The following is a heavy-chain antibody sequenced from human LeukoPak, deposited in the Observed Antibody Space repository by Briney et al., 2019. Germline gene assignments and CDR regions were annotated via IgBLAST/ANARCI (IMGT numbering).Heavy chain of an antibody. J-gene: IGHJ4*02. V-gene: IGHV4-39*07. CDR2: VYYTGAS. CDR1: GGSISSYY. Sequence: SETLSLTCTVSGGSISSYYWGWIRQPPGKGLEWIGSVYYTGASYYNPSLKSRVTISIDTSKKHFSLKLTSVTAADTAVYYCARGAPPQNWGQGTLVTVSS. CDR3: ARGAPPQN.